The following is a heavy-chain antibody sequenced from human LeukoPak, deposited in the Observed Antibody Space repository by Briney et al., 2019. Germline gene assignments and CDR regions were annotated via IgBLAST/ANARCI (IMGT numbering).Heavy chain of an antibody. CDR3: ARRSNNDFWSSPFDY. CDR2: IYYSGST. Sequence: SETLSLTCTVSGASISSSSYYWGWIRQPPGKGLEWIGSIYYSGSTYYNPSLKSRVTISVDTSKNQFSLKLSSVTAADTAVYYCARRSNNDFWSSPFDYWGQGTLVTVSS. CDR1: GASISSSSYY. V-gene: IGHV4-39*01. D-gene: IGHD3-3*01. J-gene: IGHJ4*02.